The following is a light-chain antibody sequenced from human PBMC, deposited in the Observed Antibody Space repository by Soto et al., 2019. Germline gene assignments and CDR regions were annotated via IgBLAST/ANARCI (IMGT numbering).Light chain of an antibody. CDR1: SSDVGGYNY. Sequence: QSVLTQPRSVSWSPGQSVTISCTGTSSDVGGYNYVSWYQQHPGKAPKLMIYDVSKRPSGVPDRFSGSKSGNTASLTISGLQAEDEADYYCCSYAGSYTSFGTGTKVTVL. V-gene: IGLV2-11*01. CDR2: DVS. CDR3: CSYAGSYTS. J-gene: IGLJ1*01.